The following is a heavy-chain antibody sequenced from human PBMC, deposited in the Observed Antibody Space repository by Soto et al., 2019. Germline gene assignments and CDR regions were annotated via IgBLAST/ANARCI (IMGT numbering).Heavy chain of an antibody. CDR2: IIPIFGTA. CDR3: ARDRVVVAASYNIAGAGRHALPDA. V-gene: IGHV1-69*01. Sequence: QVQLVQSGAEVKKPGSSVKVSCKASGGTFSSYAISWVRQAPGQGLEWMGGIIPIFGTANSAQKFQGRVTITADESTSTAYMELSSLRSEDTAVYYCARDRVVVAASYNIAGAGRHALPDAWGQGTLVTVSS. J-gene: IGHJ5*02. D-gene: IGHD2-15*01. CDR1: GGTFSSYA.